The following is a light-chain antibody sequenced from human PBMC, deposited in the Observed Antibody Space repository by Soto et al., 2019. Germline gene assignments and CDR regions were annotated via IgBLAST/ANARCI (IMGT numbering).Light chain of an antibody. CDR3: QSYDSSLSGYV. J-gene: IGLJ1*01. CDR2: GNS. CDR1: SSNIGAGYD. V-gene: IGLV1-40*01. Sequence: QSVLTQPPSVSGAPGQRVTISCTGSSSNIGAGYDVHWYQQPPGTAPKLLIYGNSNRPSGVPDRFSGSKSGTSASLAITGLQAEDEAYYYCQSYDSSLSGYVFGTGTKLTVL.